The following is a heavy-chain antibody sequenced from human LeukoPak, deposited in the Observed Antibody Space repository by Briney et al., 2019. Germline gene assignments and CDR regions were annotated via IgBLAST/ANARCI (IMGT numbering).Heavy chain of an antibody. CDR3: ARWNHDYGDYVGGSKKYYFDY. CDR1: GFTFDDYG. V-gene: IGHV3-9*01. D-gene: IGHD4-17*01. Sequence: GRSLRLSCAASGFTFDDYGMHWVRQAPGKGLEWVSGITYNSGTIGYADSVKGRFTISRDNAKNSLHLQMNSLRAEDTAVYYCARWNHDYGDYVGGSKKYYFDYWGQGTLVTVSS. CDR2: ITYNSGTI. J-gene: IGHJ4*02.